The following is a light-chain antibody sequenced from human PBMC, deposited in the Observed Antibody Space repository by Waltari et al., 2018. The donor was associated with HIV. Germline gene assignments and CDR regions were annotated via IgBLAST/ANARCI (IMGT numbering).Light chain of an antibody. CDR3: SAWDASLGAWM. V-gene: IGLV1-44*01. J-gene: IGLJ3*02. CDR1: TSNIATHN. Sequence: QSVLTQPPSASGTPGQRIIISCSGSTSNIATHNVNWYQQLPGTPPRLLTHSNIQRPSGVPDRFSGSRSGTSASLAISGLQSEDEADYYCSAWDASLGAWMFGGGTKLTVL. CDR2: SNI.